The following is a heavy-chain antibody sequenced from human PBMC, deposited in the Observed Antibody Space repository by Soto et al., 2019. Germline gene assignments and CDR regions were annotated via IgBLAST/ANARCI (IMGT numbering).Heavy chain of an antibody. CDR2: IIPSPGTP. J-gene: IGHJ6*02. V-gene: IGHV1-69*01. CDR3: ARSQGSSTSLEIYYYYYYGMDV. Sequence: QVQLVQSGAEVKKPGSSVKVSCKASGGTFGSYAISWVRQAPGQGLEWMGGIIPSPGTPNYAQKFQGRVTIAADESTSTAYMELSSLRSEDTAVYYCARSQGSSTSLEIYYYYYYGMDVWGQGTTVTVSS. D-gene: IGHD2-2*01. CDR1: GGTFGSYA.